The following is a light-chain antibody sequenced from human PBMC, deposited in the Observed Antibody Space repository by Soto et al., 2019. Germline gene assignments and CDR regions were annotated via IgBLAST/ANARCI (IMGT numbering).Light chain of an antibody. CDR1: QNINTW. CDR3: QHYDTYSGT. J-gene: IGKJ3*01. V-gene: IGKV1-5*03. Sequence: DIQMTQSPSTLSASVGDRVTITCRASQNINTWLVWYQQKPGKAPKLLIYRASSLYSGVPSRFSGSGSGTAFTLAISSLQPEDFSTYYCQHYDTYSGTFGPGTKVDVK. CDR2: RAS.